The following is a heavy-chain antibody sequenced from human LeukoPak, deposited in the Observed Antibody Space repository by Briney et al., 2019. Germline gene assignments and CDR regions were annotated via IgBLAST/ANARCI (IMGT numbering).Heavy chain of an antibody. D-gene: IGHD3-22*01. V-gene: IGHV3-23*01. Sequence: GGSLRLSCAASGFTFSSYAMSWVRQAPGKGLEWVSSISGSGGSTYYADSVKGRFTISRDNSKNTLYLQMNSLRAEDTAVYYCASSLSIDSSGYYSLWGQGTLVTVSS. J-gene: IGHJ4*02. CDR2: ISGSGGST. CDR1: GFTFSSYA. CDR3: ASSLSIDSSGYYSL.